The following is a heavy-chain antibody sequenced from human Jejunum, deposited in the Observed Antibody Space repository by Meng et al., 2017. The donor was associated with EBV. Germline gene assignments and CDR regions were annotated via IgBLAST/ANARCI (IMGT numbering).Heavy chain of an antibody. CDR3: AREGSGDGYNFDY. J-gene: IGHJ4*02. D-gene: IGHD5-24*01. CDR1: GYTFTNYG. Sequence: QVQLVQSGAEVKKPGASVKVACKASGYTFTNYGISWVRQAPGQGLEWMGSISPYNGNTYDAQKFQGRVTMTTDTSTSTAYMELRSLRSDDTAVYYCAREGSGDGYNFDYWGQGTLVTVSA. V-gene: IGHV1-18*01. CDR2: ISPYNGNT.